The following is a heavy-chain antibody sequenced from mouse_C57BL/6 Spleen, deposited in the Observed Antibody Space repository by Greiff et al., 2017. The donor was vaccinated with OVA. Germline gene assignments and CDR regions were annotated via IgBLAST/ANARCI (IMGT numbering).Heavy chain of an antibody. J-gene: IGHJ4*01. CDR3: ARSDYYGSSYYYAMDY. Sequence: QVQLQQSGPELVKPGASVKISCKASGYAFSSSWMNWVKQRPGKGLEWIGRIYPGDGDTNYNGKFKGKATLTADNSSSTAYMQLSSLTSEDSAVYFCARSDYYGSSYYYAMDYWGQGTSVTVSA. CDR2: IYPGDGDT. D-gene: IGHD1-1*01. CDR1: GYAFSSSW. V-gene: IGHV1-82*01.